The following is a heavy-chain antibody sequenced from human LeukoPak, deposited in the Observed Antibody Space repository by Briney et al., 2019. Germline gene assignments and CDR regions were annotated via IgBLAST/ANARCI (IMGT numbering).Heavy chain of an antibody. CDR1: GYTFTSYY. J-gene: IGHJ1*01. CDR3: AREERITMVRGVGVLGPYEYFQH. D-gene: IGHD3-10*01. Sequence: ASVKVSCKASGYTFTSYYMHWVRQAPGQGLEWMAIINPSGGSTSYAQTFQGRVTMTRDTSTSTVYMELSSLRSEDTAVYYCAREERITMVRGVGVLGPYEYFQHWGQGTLVTVSS. CDR2: INPSGGST. V-gene: IGHV1-46*01.